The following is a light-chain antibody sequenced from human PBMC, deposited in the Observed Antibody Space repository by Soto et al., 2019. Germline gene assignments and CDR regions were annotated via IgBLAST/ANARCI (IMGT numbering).Light chain of an antibody. J-gene: IGLJ2*01. V-gene: IGLV1-44*01. CDR1: TSNIGSNA. CDR3: VAWDDSLNGVV. CDR2: TNN. Sequence: QSVLTQPPSTSGTPGQRVTISCSGSTSNIGSNAVNWYLQLPGTAPKLLIHTNNQRPSGVPDRFSGSKSGTSASLAIGGLQSEDEADYYCVAWDDSLNGVVFGGGTKLTVL.